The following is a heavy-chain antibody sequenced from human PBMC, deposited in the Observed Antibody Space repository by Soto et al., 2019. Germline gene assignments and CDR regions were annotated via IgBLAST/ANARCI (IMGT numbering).Heavy chain of an antibody. Sequence: QVQLAESGGGVVQPGRSLRLSCAASGFSFNNHGMHWVRQAPGKGLEWVAVIWYDGSYKYYADSVKGRFTISRDNSKNTLYLQMNSLRAEDTALYYCARQHMVSYDFDSWGQGTLVTVSS. D-gene: IGHD2-8*01. CDR1: GFSFNNHG. CDR3: ARQHMVSYDFDS. V-gene: IGHV3-33*01. CDR2: IWYDGSYK. J-gene: IGHJ4*02.